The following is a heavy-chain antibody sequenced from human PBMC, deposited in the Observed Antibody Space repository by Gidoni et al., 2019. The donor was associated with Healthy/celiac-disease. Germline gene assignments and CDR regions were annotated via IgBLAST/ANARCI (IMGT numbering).Heavy chain of an antibody. Sequence: QVQLQQWGAGLLKPSETLSLTCAVYGGSFSGYYWSWIRQPPGKGLEWIGEINHSGSTNYNPSLKSRVTISVDTSKNQFSLKLSSVTAADTAVYYCARGPIAVAGILLGAFDIWGQGTMVTVSS. CDR1: GGSFSGYY. D-gene: IGHD6-19*01. V-gene: IGHV4-34*01. CDR2: INHSGST. J-gene: IGHJ3*02. CDR3: ARGPIAVAGILLGAFDI.